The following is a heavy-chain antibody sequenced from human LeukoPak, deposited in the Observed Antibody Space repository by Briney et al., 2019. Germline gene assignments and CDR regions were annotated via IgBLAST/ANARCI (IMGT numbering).Heavy chain of an antibody. CDR1: GFTSSSYG. J-gene: IGHJ4*02. V-gene: IGHV3-30*02. CDR3: AKDPQKWESYFDY. D-gene: IGHD1-26*01. Sequence: QPGGSLRLSCAASGFTSSSYGMHWVRQAPGKGLEWVAFIRYDGSNKYYADSVKGRFTISRDNSKNTLYLQMNSLRAEDTAVYYCAKDPQKWESYFDYWGQGTLVTVSS. CDR2: IRYDGSNK.